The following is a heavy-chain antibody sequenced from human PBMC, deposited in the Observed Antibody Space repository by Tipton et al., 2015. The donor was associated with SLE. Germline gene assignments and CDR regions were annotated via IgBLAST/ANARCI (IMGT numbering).Heavy chain of an antibody. D-gene: IGHD1-7*01. CDR2: IYNSGNT. CDR3: ARATDWNLSPDV. J-gene: IGHJ6*04. CDR1: GASISSGGYY. Sequence: TLSLTCTVSGASISSGGYYWSWIRQHPGEGLEWIGYIYNSGNTYYNPSLGSRLTISVDTSKDQFSLRLTSVTAADTAVYYCARATDWNLSPDVWGKGTTVTVSS. V-gene: IGHV4-31*03.